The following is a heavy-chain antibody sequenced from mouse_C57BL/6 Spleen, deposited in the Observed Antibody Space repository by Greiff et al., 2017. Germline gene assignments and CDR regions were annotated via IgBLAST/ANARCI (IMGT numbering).Heavy chain of an antibody. V-gene: IGHV1-52*01. CDR3: ARDDDYDRAWFAY. Sequence: VQLQQSGAELVRPGSSVKLSCKASGYTFTSYWMHWVKQRPIQGLEWIGNIDPSDSETHYNQKFKDKATLTVDKSSSTAYLQLSSLTSEDSAVYYCARDDDYDRAWFAYWGQGTLVTVSA. CDR1: GYTFTSYW. CDR2: IDPSDSET. D-gene: IGHD2-4*01. J-gene: IGHJ3*01.